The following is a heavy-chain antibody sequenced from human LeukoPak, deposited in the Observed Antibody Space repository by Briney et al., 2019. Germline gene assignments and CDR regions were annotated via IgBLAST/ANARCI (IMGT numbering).Heavy chain of an antibody. CDR2: INPIGGTT. CDR3: ARQQGLQNLNFDY. CDR1: GHTFTSYY. V-gene: IGHV1-46*01. D-gene: IGHD4-11*01. J-gene: IGHJ4*02. Sequence: ASVKVSCKASGHTFTSYYIHRVRQAPGQGLEWMGIINPIGGTTDYAQKFQGRVTMTRDTSTSTVYMELSSLRSEDTAVYYCARQQGLQNLNFDYWGQGTLVTVSS.